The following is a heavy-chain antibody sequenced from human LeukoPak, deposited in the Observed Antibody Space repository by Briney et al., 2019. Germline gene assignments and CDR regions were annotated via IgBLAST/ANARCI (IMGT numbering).Heavy chain of an antibody. D-gene: IGHD6-13*01. Sequence: PGGSLRLSCAASGFTFSSYGMHWVRQAPGKGLEWVAVISDDGKNDYYGDSVKGRFTIYRDNSKNTLFLQMDSLRTEDTAVYYCAKGMAASRRDVLDHWGQGTLVTVSS. CDR2: ISDDGKND. J-gene: IGHJ4*02. CDR3: AKGMAASRRDVLDH. CDR1: GFTFSSYG. V-gene: IGHV3-30*18.